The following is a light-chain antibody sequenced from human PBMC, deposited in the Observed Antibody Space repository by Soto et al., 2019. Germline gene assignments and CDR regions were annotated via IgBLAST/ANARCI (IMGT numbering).Light chain of an antibody. Sequence: EIVMTQSPATLSVSPGERATLSCRASQSVSSNLAWYQQKPGRAPRLLIYGASTRATGIPARFSGSGSGTDFTLTISSLKSEDFAVYYCQQYNNWPWTFGQGTKVDI. J-gene: IGKJ1*01. CDR3: QQYNNWPWT. CDR1: QSVSSN. V-gene: IGKV3-15*01. CDR2: GAS.